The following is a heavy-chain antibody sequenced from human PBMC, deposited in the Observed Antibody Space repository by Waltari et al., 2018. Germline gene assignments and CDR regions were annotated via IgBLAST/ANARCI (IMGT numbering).Heavy chain of an antibody. Sequence: EVQLVESGGGLVQPGRSLRLSCAASGFTFDDYAMHWVRQAPGKGLEWVSGISWNSGSIGYADSVKGRFTISRDDSKNTLYLQMNSLKTEDTAVYYCTTEEREFDYWGQGTLVTVSS. CDR2: ISWNSGSI. J-gene: IGHJ4*02. D-gene: IGHD1-1*01. CDR3: TTEEREFDY. CDR1: GFTFDDYA. V-gene: IGHV3-9*01.